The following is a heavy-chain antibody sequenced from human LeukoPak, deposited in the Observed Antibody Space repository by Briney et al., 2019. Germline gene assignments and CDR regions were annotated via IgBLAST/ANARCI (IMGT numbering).Heavy chain of an antibody. CDR1: GYTFTSYG. CDR2: ISAYNGNT. D-gene: IGHD6-13*01. V-gene: IGHV1-18*01. Sequence: GASVKVSCKASGYTFTSYGISWVRQAPGQGLEWMGWISAYNGNTNYAQKLQGRVTMTTDTSTSTAYMELRRLRSDDTAVYYCARSGAGQDNPSKGYSSSWYQYYYYYMDVWGKGTTVTVSS. CDR3: ARSGAGQDNPSKGYSSSWYQYYYYYMDV. J-gene: IGHJ6*03.